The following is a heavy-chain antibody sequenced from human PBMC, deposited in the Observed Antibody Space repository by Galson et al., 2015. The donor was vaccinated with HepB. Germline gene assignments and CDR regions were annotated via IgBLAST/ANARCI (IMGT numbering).Heavy chain of an antibody. D-gene: IGHD2-21*02. V-gene: IGHV3-23*01. CDR3: AKAQGNCGGDCHSHSYYYGLNV. J-gene: IGHJ6*02. CDR1: GFTLRTQA. CDR2: ISGTYGST. Sequence: SLRLSCATSGFTLRTQAMSWVRQAPGKGLEWVSGISGTYGSTYYADSVKGRFTISRDDSKNTLFLQVSSLRAEDTAVYFCAKAQGNCGGDCHSHSYYYGLNVWGQGTTVTVSS.